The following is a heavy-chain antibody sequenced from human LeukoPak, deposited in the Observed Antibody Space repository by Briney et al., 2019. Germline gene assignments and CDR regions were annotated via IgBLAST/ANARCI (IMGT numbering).Heavy chain of an antibody. Sequence: SETLSLTCPVSGGSISSDVYYWTWIRQPAGKGLEFLGRIQTGGTTYYNPSLRSRVMMSLDTSKNQFSLTLTSMTAADTAMYYCASERNVPVTTGGYYIDHWGQGTRVIVSS. J-gene: IGHJ4*02. D-gene: IGHD4-17*01. CDR1: GGSISSDVYY. V-gene: IGHV4-61*02. CDR3: ASERNVPVTTGGYYIDH. CDR2: IQTGGTT.